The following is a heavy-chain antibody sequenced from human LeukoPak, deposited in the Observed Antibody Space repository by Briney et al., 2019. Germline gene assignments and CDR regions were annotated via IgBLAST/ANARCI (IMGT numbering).Heavy chain of an antibody. J-gene: IGHJ3*02. D-gene: IGHD3-22*01. CDR3: ARFIPPYYYDSSGYLDAFDI. Sequence: GESLKISCKGSGYSFTSYWIGWVRQMPGKGLEWMGIIYPGDSDTRYSPSFQGQVTISDDKSISTAYLQWSSLKASDTAMYYCARFIPPYYYDSSGYLDAFDIWGQGTMVTVSS. V-gene: IGHV5-51*01. CDR2: IYPGDSDT. CDR1: GYSFTSYW.